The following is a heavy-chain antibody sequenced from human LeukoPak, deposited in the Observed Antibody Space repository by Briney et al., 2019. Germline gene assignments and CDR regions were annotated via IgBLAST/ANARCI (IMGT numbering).Heavy chain of an antibody. V-gene: IGHV4-59*01. CDR2: IYYSGST. Sequence: SETLSLTCTVSGGSISSYYWSWIRQPPGKGLEWTGYIYYSGSTNYNPSLKSRVTISVDTSKNQFSLKLSSVTAADTAVYYCARENSFSSGYYALDYWGQGTLVTVSS. J-gene: IGHJ4*02. CDR3: ARENSFSSGYYALDY. CDR1: GGSISSYY. D-gene: IGHD3-22*01.